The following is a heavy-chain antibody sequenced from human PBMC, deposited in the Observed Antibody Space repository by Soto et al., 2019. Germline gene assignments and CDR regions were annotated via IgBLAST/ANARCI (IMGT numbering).Heavy chain of an antibody. CDR3: ARVEQWLDGRYFDY. CDR1: GGSITSGGYY. Sequence: QVQLQESGPGLVKPSQTLSLTCTVSGGSITSGGYYWSWIRQHPGKGLEWIGYIYYTGSTHYNPSLKSRGTISVDTSKNQFSLKLSSVTAADTAVYYCARVEQWLDGRYFDYWGQGTLVTVSS. J-gene: IGHJ4*02. V-gene: IGHV4-31*03. D-gene: IGHD6-19*01. CDR2: IYYTGST.